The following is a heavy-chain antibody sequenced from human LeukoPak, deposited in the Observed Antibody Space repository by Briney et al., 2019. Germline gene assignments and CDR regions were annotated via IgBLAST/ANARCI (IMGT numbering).Heavy chain of an antibody. D-gene: IGHD5-18*01. CDR3: ARDKPGYSYGDYDY. CDR1: GGSFSSYY. J-gene: IGHJ4*02. CDR2: IYYSGST. Sequence: SETLTLTCAASGGSFSSYYLTWIRQPPGKGLEWVGYIYYSGSTNYNPSLKSRVTISVDTSKNQFSLKLSSVTAADTAVYYCARDKPGYSYGDYDYWGQGTLVTVSS. V-gene: IGHV4-59*01.